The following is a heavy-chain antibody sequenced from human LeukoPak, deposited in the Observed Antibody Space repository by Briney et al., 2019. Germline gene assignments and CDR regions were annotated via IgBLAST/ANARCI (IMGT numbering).Heavy chain of an antibody. J-gene: IGHJ4*02. CDR1: GFSFSNFD. D-gene: IGHD6-13*01. CDR3: AKPPHIPWQLVSLYFDY. Sequence: GGSLRLSCAASGFSFSNFDFHWVRQAPGKGLEWVANIKQDGSEKYYVDSVKGRFTISRDNAKNSLYLQMNSLRAEDTAVYYCAKPPHIPWQLVSLYFDYWGQGTLVTVSS. V-gene: IGHV3-7*01. CDR2: IKQDGSEK.